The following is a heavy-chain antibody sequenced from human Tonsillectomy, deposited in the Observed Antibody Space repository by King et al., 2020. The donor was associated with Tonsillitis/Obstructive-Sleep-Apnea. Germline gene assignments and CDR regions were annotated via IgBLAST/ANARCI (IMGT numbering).Heavy chain of an antibody. Sequence: VQLQQWGAGLLKPSETLSLTCAVYGGSFSGYYWSWIREPPGKGLEWVGEINHIGSTNYNWSLKSRVTISVDTSKNQFSLKLSSVSAAVTAVYYCGSGRWELRFDSWGQGTLVTVSS. D-gene: IGHD1-26*01. CDR3: GSGRWELRFDS. CDR2: INHIGST. J-gene: IGHJ4*02. CDR1: GGSFSGYY. V-gene: IGHV4-34*01.